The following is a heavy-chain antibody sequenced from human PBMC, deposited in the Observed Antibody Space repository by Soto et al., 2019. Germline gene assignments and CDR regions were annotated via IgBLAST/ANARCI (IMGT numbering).Heavy chain of an antibody. CDR1: GFTFSSYG. CDR2: ISYDGSNK. V-gene: IGHV3-30*18. CDR3: AKDPGGSYAHGFDI. D-gene: IGHD1-26*01. J-gene: IGHJ3*02. Sequence: QVQLVESGGGVVQPGRSLRLSCAASGFTFSSYGMHWVRQAPGKGLEWVAVISYDGSNKYYADSVKGRFTISRDNSKNTLYLQMNSLRAEDTAVYYCAKDPGGSYAHGFDIWGQGTMVTVSS.